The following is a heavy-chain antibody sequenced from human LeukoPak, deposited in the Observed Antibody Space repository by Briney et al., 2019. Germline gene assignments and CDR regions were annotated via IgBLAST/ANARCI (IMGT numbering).Heavy chain of an antibody. CDR3: ARAPGSRWPFDY. D-gene: IGHD1-14*01. CDR2: INHSGST. V-gene: IGHV4-34*01. CDR1: GGSFSGYY. Sequence: SETLSLTCAVYGGSFSGYYWSWIRQPPGKGLEWIGEINHSGSTNYNPSLKSRVTISVDRSKNQFSLKLSSVTAADTAVYYCARAPGSRWPFDYWGQGTLVTVSS. J-gene: IGHJ4*02.